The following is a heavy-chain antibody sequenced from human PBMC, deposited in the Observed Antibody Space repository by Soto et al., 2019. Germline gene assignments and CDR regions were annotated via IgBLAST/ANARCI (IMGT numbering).Heavy chain of an antibody. CDR1: GYTFTVYA. Sequence: QVQLVQSGAEEKKPGASVKVSCKASGYTFTVYAIHWVRQAPGQRLEWMGWINAGNGHTKYSQKFQGRVTITRDTSASTAYMELSSLRSKDTALYYCARAVAVPADFDYWGQGTLVTVSS. V-gene: IGHV1-3*05. CDR3: ARAVAVPADFDY. CDR2: INAGNGHT. J-gene: IGHJ4*02. D-gene: IGHD6-19*01.